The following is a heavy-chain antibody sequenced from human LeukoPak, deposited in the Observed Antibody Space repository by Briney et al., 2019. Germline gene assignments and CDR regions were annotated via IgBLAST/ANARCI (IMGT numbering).Heavy chain of an antibody. J-gene: IGHJ6*03. CDR3: ARDRLAAAGSRVYYYYYMDV. Sequence: ASVTVSCTASGYTFTGYYMHWVRQPPGQGLEWMGIINPSGGSTSYAQKFQGRVTMTRDMSTSTVYMELSSLRSEDTAVYYCARDRLAAAGSRVYYYYYMDVWGKGTTVTVSS. V-gene: IGHV1-46*01. D-gene: IGHD6-13*01. CDR1: GYTFTGYY. CDR2: INPSGGST.